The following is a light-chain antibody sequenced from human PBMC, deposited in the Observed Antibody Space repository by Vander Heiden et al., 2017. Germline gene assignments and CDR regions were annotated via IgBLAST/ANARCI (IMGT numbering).Light chain of an antibody. Sequence: IVMTQSPPSLAVSLGERATIHFKSRTSVLYSSNNKNYLAGYQQRPGQPPKLLIYWASTRESGVPDRFSGSGSRTDFTLTISSLQAEDVAVDYCQQYYSTPLTFGGGTKVEIK. CDR2: WAS. CDR1: TSVLYSSNNKNY. J-gene: IGKJ4*01. CDR3: QQYYSTPLT. V-gene: IGKV4-1*01.